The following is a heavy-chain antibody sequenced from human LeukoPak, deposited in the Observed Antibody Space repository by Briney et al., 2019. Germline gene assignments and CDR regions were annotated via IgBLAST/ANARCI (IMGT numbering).Heavy chain of an antibody. Sequence: GGSLRLSCAASEFAFSTYNMNWVRQAPGRGLEWVAVISYDGSNKYYADSVKGRFSISRDNSKNTLYLQMNSLRAEDTAVYYCARRYDGFDYWGQGTLVTVSS. J-gene: IGHJ4*02. CDR2: ISYDGSNK. CDR3: ARRYDGFDY. CDR1: EFAFSTYN. V-gene: IGHV3-30-3*01. D-gene: IGHD3-3*01.